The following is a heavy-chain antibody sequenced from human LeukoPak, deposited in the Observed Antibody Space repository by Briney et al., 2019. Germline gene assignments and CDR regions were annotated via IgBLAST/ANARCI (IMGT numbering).Heavy chain of an antibody. CDR3: ARDIRYFDWSTNYYFDY. CDR2: INPSGGST. Sequence: ASVKVSCKASGYTFTSYYMHWVRQAPGQGLEWMGIINPSGGSTSYAQKFQGRVTMTRDTSTSTAYMELRSLRSDDTAVYYCARDIRYFDWSTNYYFDYWGQGTLVTVSS. CDR1: GYTFTSYY. D-gene: IGHD3-9*01. J-gene: IGHJ4*02. V-gene: IGHV1-46*01.